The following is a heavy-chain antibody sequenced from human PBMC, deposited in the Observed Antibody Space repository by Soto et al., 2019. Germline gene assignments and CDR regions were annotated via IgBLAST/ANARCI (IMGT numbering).Heavy chain of an antibody. CDR1: GFTFSSYS. Sequence: GGSLRLSCAASGFTFSSYSMSWVRQAPGKGLEWVSGFRTSGDGGTTYYADSVRGRFTISRDNSKNMLFLQMNSLRAEDTAIYYCAKKVNSGPGSQYFDYWGQGTLVTVSS. CDR3: AKKVNSGPGSQYFDY. CDR2: FRTSGDGGTT. D-gene: IGHD3-10*01. V-gene: IGHV3-23*01. J-gene: IGHJ4*02.